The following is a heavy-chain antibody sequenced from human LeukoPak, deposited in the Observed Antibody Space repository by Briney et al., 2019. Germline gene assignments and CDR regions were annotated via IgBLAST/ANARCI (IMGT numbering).Heavy chain of an antibody. CDR2: MNPNSGNT. CDR1: GYTFTSYD. Sequence: ASVKVSCKASGYTFTSYDIKWVRQATGQGLEWMGWMNPNSGNTGYAQKFQGRVTMTRNTSISTAYMELSSLRSEDTAVYYCARVEDGYSTNDAFDIWGQGTMVTVSS. J-gene: IGHJ3*02. V-gene: IGHV1-8*01. D-gene: IGHD5-24*01. CDR3: ARVEDGYSTNDAFDI.